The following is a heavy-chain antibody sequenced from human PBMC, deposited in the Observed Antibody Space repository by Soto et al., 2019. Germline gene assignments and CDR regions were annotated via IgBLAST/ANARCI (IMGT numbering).Heavy chain of an antibody. D-gene: IGHD2-8*01. CDR2: ISAYNGNT. Sequence: ASVKVSCKASGYTFTSYGISWVRQAPGQGLEWMGWISAYNGNTNYAQKLQGRVTMTTDTSTSTAYMELRSLRSDDTAVYYCARIRVSVFSNSKKYYYGMDVWGQGTTVTVSS. J-gene: IGHJ6*02. V-gene: IGHV1-18*01. CDR3: ARIRVSVFSNSKKYYYGMDV. CDR1: GYTFTSYG.